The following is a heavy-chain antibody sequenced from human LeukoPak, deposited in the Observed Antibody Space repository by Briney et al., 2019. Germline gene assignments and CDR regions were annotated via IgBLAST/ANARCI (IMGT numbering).Heavy chain of an antibody. Sequence: PSDTLSLTCTFSVGSISVSSYYWASIRRPPGKGLEWIGTIYHSGSTYYKPSLKSRVNISVDKSKNQFSLKLISVNAADTAVYYCARVRRRYYDSSGVYYFDYWGQGTLVTVSS. CDR2: IYHSGST. V-gene: IGHV4-39*01. CDR1: VGSISVSSYY. D-gene: IGHD3-22*01. CDR3: ARVRRRYYDSSGVYYFDY. J-gene: IGHJ4*02.